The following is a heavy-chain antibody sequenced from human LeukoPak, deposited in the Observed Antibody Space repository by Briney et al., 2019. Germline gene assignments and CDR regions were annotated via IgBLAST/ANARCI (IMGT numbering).Heavy chain of an antibody. V-gene: IGHV4-39*07. J-gene: IGHJ4*02. Sequence: SETLSLTCTVSGGSISSSSYYWGWIRQPPGTGLEWIGSIYYSGSTYYNPSLKSRVTISVDTSKNQFSLKLSSVTAADTAVYYCARDTYYYGSGTYYFNYWGQGTLVTVSS. D-gene: IGHD3-10*01. CDR2: IYYSGST. CDR1: GGSISSSSYY. CDR3: ARDTYYYGSGTYYFNY.